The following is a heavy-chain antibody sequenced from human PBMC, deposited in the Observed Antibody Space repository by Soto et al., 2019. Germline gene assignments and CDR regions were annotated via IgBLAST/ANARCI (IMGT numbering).Heavy chain of an antibody. CDR1: GGSISSGGYY. CDR3: AMLLGYCSGSSCYEYYFDY. Sequence: QVQLQESGPGLVKPSQTLSLTCTVSGGSISSGGYYWSWIRQHPGKGLEWIGYIYYSGSTYYNPSLKSRVTISVDTSKNQFSLKLSSVTAADTAVYYCAMLLGYCSGSSCYEYYFDYWGQGTLVTVSS. J-gene: IGHJ4*02. D-gene: IGHD2-15*01. CDR2: IYYSGST. V-gene: IGHV4-31*03.